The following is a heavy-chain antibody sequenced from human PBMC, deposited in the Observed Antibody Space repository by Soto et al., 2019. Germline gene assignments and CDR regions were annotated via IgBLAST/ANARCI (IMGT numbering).Heavy chain of an antibody. V-gene: IGHV3-7*01. D-gene: IGHD6-13*01. Sequence: EVQLAESGGGLVQPGGSLRLSCVGSGFNFNDYWVTWVRQAPGKGLEWVANINPDGSQTYYVDSVKGRFTISRDNDKNSLCLHMNSLRDEDTAVYYCARDLIPHTKTWYDALDTWGQGTLVTVSS. J-gene: IGHJ3*01. CDR1: GFNFNDYW. CDR2: INPDGSQT. CDR3: ARDLIPHTKTWYDALDT.